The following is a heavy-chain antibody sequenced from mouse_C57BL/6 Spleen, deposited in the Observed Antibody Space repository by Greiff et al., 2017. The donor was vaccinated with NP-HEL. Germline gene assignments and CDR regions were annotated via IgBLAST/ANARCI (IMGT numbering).Heavy chain of an antibody. V-gene: IGHV1-26*01. J-gene: IGHJ4*01. CDR1: GYTFTDYY. D-gene: IGHD2-3*01. CDR2: LNPNNGGT. CDR3: AIYDGYYDAMDY. Sequence: VQLQQSGPELVKPGASVKISCKASGYTFTDYYMNWVKQSHGKSLEWIGDLNPNNGGTSYNQKFKGKATLTVDKSSSTAYMELRSLTSEDSAVYYCAIYDGYYDAMDYWGQGTSVTVSS.